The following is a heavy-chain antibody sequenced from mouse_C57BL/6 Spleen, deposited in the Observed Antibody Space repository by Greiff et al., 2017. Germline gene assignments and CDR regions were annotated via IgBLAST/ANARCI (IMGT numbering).Heavy chain of an antibody. CDR1: GFSLSTSGMG. Sequence: QVTLNVSGPGILQSSQTLSLTCSFSGFSLSTSGMGVSWIRQPSGKGLEWLAHIYWDDDKRYNPSLKSRLTISKDTSRNQVFLKITSVDTADTATYYCARSIYYDYGGFAYWGQGTLVTVSA. D-gene: IGHD2-4*01. CDR3: ARSIYYDYGGFAY. J-gene: IGHJ3*01. CDR2: IYWDDDK. V-gene: IGHV8-12*01.